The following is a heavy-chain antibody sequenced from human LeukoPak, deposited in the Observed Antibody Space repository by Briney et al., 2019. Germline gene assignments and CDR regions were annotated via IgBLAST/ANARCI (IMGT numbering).Heavy chain of an antibody. CDR2: IGSDGGRT. J-gene: IGHJ4*02. D-gene: IGHD3-22*01. Sequence: PGGSLRLSCAASGFTFSSYPMHWVRQSPGKGLEYVSAIGSDGGRTYYADSVKGRFTISRGNSKNTLYLQMDSLRPEDMAVYYCMSRDSSGYWGQGTLVTVSS. CDR1: GFTFSSYP. V-gene: IGHV3-64*02. CDR3: MSRDSSGY.